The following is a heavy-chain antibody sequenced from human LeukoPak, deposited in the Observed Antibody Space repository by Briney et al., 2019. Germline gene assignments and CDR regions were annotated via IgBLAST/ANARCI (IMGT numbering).Heavy chain of an antibody. CDR1: GGTFSSYT. CDR2: IIPILGIA. CDR3: ASSGFGDGYNFDY. J-gene: IGHJ4*02. D-gene: IGHD5-24*01. V-gene: IGHV1-69*02. Sequence: ASVKVSCKASGGTFSSYTFSWVRQAPGQGLEWMGRIIPILGIANYAQKFQGRVTITADKSTSTAYMELSSLRSEDTAVYYCASSGFGDGYNFDYSGQGTLVTVSS.